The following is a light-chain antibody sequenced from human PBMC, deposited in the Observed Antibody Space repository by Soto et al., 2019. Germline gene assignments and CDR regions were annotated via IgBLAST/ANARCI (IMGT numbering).Light chain of an antibody. CDR2: TAS. V-gene: IGKV1-39*01. CDR3: QQSYTTPFT. CDR1: QSVSNY. Sequence: DIQMTQSPSSLSASVGDRVTITCRASQSVSNYLNWFQHKPGRAPKLLIHTASTLRSGVPSRFSGSGSGADFTLTISGLQREDFATYYCQQSYTTPFTFGQGTELEIK. J-gene: IGKJ2*01.